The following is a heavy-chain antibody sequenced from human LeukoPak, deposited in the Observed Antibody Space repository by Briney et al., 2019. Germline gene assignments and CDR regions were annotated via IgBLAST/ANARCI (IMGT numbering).Heavy chain of an antibody. CDR3: ARGSIVVVVAASGIGDYYYYGMDV. CDR1: GGSFSGYY. V-gene: IGHV4-34*01. CDR2: INHSGST. Sequence: KPSETLSLTCAVYGGSFSGYYWSWIRQSPGKGLEWIGEINHSGSTNYNPSLKSRVTISVDTSKNQFSLKLSSVTAADTAVYYCARGSIVVVVAASGIGDYYYYGMDVWGQGTTVTVSS. J-gene: IGHJ6*02. D-gene: IGHD2-15*01.